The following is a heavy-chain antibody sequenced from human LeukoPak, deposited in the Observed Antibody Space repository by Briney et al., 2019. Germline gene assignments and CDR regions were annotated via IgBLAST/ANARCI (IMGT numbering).Heavy chain of an antibody. Sequence: GGSLRLSRAASGFTFGSYRMNWVSQPPGKGLGMVSSISSSSSYIYYADSVKGRFTISRDNANNSLYLQMNSLRAENTAEYYGARGRYDSSGYYGYWGQGTLVTVSS. CDR2: ISSSSSYI. CDR1: GFTFGSYR. J-gene: IGHJ4*02. V-gene: IGHV3-21*01. D-gene: IGHD3-22*01. CDR3: ARGRYDSSGYYGY.